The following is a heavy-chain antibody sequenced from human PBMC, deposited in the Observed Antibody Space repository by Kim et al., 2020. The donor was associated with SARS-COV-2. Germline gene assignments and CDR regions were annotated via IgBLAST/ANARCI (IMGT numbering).Heavy chain of an antibody. V-gene: IGHV4-34*01. Sequence: SETLSLTCAVYGGSFSGYYWSWIRQPPGKGLEWIGEINHSGSTNYNPSLKSRVTISVDTSKNQFSLKLSSVTAADTAVYYCARGTHGYYWGQGTLVTVSS. CDR1: GGSFSGYY. CDR3: ARGTHGYY. CDR2: INHSGST. J-gene: IGHJ4*02. D-gene: IGHD4-17*01.